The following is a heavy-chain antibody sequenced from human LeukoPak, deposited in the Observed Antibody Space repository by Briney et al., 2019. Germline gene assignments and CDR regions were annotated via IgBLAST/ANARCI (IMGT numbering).Heavy chain of an antibody. D-gene: IGHD4-17*01. V-gene: IGHV1-18*01. CDR1: GYSFSIYG. Sequence: ASVKVSCKASGYSFSIYGITWARQAPGQGLEYLGWISASDGTTNYAQKVQDRVTMTTDTSTSTAYLELRSLGSEDTAVYYCARCGAAVTTHFSHWGQGTLVTVSS. J-gene: IGHJ4*02. CDR2: ISASDGTT. CDR3: ARCGAAVTTHFSH.